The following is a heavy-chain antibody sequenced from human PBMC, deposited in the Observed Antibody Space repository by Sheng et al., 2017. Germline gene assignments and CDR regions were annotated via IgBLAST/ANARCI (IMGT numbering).Heavy chain of an antibody. CDR1: GFTFSDYT. CDR2: ITSSSTYT. D-gene: IGHD2-15*01. J-gene: IGHJ4*02. V-gene: IGHV3-21*01. Sequence: EVQLVESGGGLVEPGGSLRLSCAASGFTFSDYTMNWVRQTPGKGLEWVSYITSSSTYTYYADSVKGRFTISRDNAKNSLYLQINSLRAEDTAVYFCATSYCSGGTCYSPADYWGQGTLVTVSS. CDR3: ATSYCSGGTCYSPADY.